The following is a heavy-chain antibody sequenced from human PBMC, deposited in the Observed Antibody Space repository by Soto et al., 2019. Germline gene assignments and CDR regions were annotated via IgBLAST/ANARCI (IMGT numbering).Heavy chain of an antibody. CDR3: AKGGPYGFCRGGRCYFDY. J-gene: IGHJ4*02. Sequence: EVQLVESGGGLVQPGRSLRLSCAAYGFTFDDYAMHWVRRVPGKGLEWVSSISWNSNIIGYADSVKGRFTISRDNAKNSLYVQMNSLRPEDTALYYCAKGGPYGFCRGGRCYFDYWGQGTLVTVSS. CDR2: ISWNSNII. V-gene: IGHV3-9*01. D-gene: IGHD2-15*01. CDR1: GFTFDDYA.